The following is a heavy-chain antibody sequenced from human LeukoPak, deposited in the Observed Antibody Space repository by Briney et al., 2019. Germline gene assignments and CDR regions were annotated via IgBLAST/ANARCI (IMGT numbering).Heavy chain of an antibody. CDR3: AKSPPVVVPAATKWAPNWFDP. CDR1: GFTFSSYA. J-gene: IGHJ5*02. V-gene: IGHV3-23*01. Sequence: SGGSLRLSCAASGFTFSSYAMSWVRQAPGKGLEWVSAISGSGGSTYYADSVKGRFTISRDNSKNTLYLQMNSLRAEDTAVYYCAKSPPVVVPAATKWAPNWFDPWGQGTLVTVSS. CDR2: ISGSGGST. D-gene: IGHD2-2*01.